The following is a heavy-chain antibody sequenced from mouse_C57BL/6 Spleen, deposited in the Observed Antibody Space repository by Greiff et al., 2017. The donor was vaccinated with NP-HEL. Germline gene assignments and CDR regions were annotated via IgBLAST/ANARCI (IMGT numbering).Heavy chain of an antibody. J-gene: IGHJ4*01. D-gene: IGHD1-1*01. CDR3: ARDLLTTVVATDAMDY. CDR1: GFTFSSYA. CDR2: ISDGGSYT. Sequence: EVHLVESGGGLVKPGGSLKLSCAASGFTFSSYAMSWVRQTPEKRLEWVATISDGGSYTYYPDNVKGRFTISRDNAKNNLYLQMSHLKSEDTAMYYCARDLLTTVVATDAMDYWGQGTSVTVSS. V-gene: IGHV5-4*01.